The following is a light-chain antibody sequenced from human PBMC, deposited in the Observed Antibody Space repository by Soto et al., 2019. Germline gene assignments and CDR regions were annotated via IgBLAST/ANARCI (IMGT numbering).Light chain of an antibody. CDR3: SSYTSSSTLVV. J-gene: IGLJ2*01. Sequence: QSVLTQPASVSGSPGQSITIYCTGTSSDVGGYNYVSWYQQHPGKAPKLMIYEVSNRPSGVSNRVSGSKSGNTASLTISGLQAEDEADYYGSSYTSSSTLVVFGGGTTLTVL. CDR1: SSDVGGYNY. CDR2: EVS. V-gene: IGLV2-14*01.